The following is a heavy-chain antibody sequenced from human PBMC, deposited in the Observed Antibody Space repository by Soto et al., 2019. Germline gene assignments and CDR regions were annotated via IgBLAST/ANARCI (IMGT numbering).Heavy chain of an antibody. D-gene: IGHD5-12*01. J-gene: IGHJ4*02. CDR2: INHSGST. V-gene: IGHV4-34*01. Sequence: SETLSLTCAVYGGSFSGYYWSWIRQPPGKGLEWIGEINHSGSTNYNPSLKSRATISVDTSKNQFSLKLTSVTAADTAVYYCARDGDGYNNWGQGTLVTVSS. CDR3: ARDGDGYNN. CDR1: GGSFSGYY.